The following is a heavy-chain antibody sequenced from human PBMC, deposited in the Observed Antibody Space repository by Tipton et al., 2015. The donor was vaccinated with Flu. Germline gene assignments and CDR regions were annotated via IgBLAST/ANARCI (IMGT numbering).Heavy chain of an antibody. V-gene: IGHV4-39*07. CDR3: ARDLRGYRGYTGGDAFDM. Sequence: GLVKPSETLSLTCSVSDGSVTIRGYCWGWFRRPPGKGLEYIGTIYYSGTTYHNPSLKGRLSLSMDASRNQFSLGLSSVTDADTAVYYCARDLRGYRGYTGGDAFDMWGPGILVTVSS. J-gene: IGHJ3*02. CDR1: DGSVTIRGYC. D-gene: IGHD6-25*01. CDR2: IYYSGTT.